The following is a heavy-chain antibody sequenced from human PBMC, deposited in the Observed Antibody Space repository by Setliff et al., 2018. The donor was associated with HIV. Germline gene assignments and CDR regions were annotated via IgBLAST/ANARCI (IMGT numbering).Heavy chain of an antibody. CDR1: GFTFSNYA. J-gene: IGHJ4*02. CDR2: ILSTGERT. D-gene: IGHD3-22*01. CDR3: AKELAASGLGYFDS. Sequence: PGGSLRLSCAASGFTFSNYAMSWVRQAPGEGLEWVSAILSTGERTFYADYGKGRFTISRDNSKNTVYLQMNSLRAEDTAEYYCAKELAASGLGYFDSWGRGILVTVSS. V-gene: IGHV3-23*01.